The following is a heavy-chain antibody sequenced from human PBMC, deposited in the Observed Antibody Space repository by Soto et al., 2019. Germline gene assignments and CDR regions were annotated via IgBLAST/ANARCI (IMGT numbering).Heavy chain of an antibody. Sequence: GGSLRLSCTTSGFTFGDYALSWVRQAPGKGLEWVGFIRRNAYGGTTDYAASVKGRFTISRDDSKSIAYLQMNSLRTEDTALYYCTRASSLDFDFWGQGTPVTVSS. V-gene: IGHV3-49*04. J-gene: IGHJ4*02. CDR2: IRRNAYGGTT. D-gene: IGHD3-16*01. CDR3: TRASSLDFDF. CDR1: GFTFGDYA.